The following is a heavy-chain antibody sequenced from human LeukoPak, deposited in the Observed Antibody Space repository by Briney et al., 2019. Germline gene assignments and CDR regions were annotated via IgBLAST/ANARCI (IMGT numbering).Heavy chain of an antibody. CDR1: GITFSNAW. Sequence: GGSLRLSCAASGITFSNAWMTWVRQAPGKGLEWVGRIYRGTNGETTDYGAPVKGRFTMSRDYSTNTLYLQMNSLRAEDTAVYYCARDRDYGSGSYSPHYDYWGQGTLVTVSS. D-gene: IGHD3-10*01. J-gene: IGHJ4*02. V-gene: IGHV3-15*01. CDR2: IYRGTNGETT. CDR3: ARDRDYGSGSYSPHYDY.